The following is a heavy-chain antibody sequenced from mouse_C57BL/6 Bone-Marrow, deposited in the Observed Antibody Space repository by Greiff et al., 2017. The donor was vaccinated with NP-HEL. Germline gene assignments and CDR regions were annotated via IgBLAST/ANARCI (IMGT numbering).Heavy chain of an antibody. V-gene: IGHV1-81*01. CDR2: IYPRSGNT. D-gene: IGHD2-4*01. CDR1: GYTFTSYG. CDR3: ARRDYDVDY. J-gene: IGHJ2*01. Sequence: QVQLKQSGAELARPGASVKLSCKASGYTFTSYGISWVKQRTGQGLEWIGEIYPRSGNTYYNEKFKGKATLTADKSSSTAYMELRGLTSEESAVYFCARRDYDVDYWGQGTTLTVSS.